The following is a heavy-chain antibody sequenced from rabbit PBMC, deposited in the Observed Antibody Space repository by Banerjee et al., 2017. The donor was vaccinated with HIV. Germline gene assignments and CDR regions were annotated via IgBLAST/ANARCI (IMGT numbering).Heavy chain of an antibody. D-gene: IGHD1-1*01. CDR2: IYVGSSAST. CDR1: GFTLSSYW. V-gene: IGHV1S45*01. J-gene: IGHJ6*01. Sequence: QEQLVESGGGLVQPEGSLTLTCKASGFTLSSYWMWWVRQAPGKGLEWIACIYVGSSASTYYASWAKGRFTMYKISSTTVTLQMTSLTAADTATYFCGRYDATIGYSLWGPGTIVTVS. CDR3: GRYDATIGYSL.